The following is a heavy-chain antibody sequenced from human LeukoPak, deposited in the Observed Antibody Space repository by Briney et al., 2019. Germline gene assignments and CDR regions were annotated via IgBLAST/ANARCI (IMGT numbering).Heavy chain of an antibody. CDR1: GFTFSSYW. D-gene: IGHD6-13*01. V-gene: IGHV3-7*01. CDR3: AREPYSSSWYSPNYYYYGMDV. J-gene: IGHJ6*02. Sequence: PGGSLRLSCAASGFTFSSYWMSWVRQAPGKGLEWVANIKQDGSEKYYVDSVKGRFTISRDNAKNSLYLQMNSLRAEDTAVYYCAREPYSSSWYSPNYYYYGMDVWGQETTVTVSS. CDR2: IKQDGSEK.